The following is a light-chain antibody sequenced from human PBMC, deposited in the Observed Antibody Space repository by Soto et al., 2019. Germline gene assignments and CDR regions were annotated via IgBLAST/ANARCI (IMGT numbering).Light chain of an antibody. CDR1: QNIHSW. J-gene: IGKJ2*01. Sequence: IQMTQSPSTLSASVGDRVTITCRASQNIHSWLAWYQQKPGKAPSLLVYKASNLEGGVPSRFSGSGSGTEFTLTISSLQPGELASYYCHQYDTYPYTFGQGTKLEIK. CDR2: KAS. V-gene: IGKV1-5*03. CDR3: HQYDTYPYT.